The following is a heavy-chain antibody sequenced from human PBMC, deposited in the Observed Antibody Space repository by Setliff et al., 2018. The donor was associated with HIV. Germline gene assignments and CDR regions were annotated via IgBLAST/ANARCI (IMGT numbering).Heavy chain of an antibody. D-gene: IGHD4-17*01. CDR2: IYYRGGI. J-gene: IGHJ6*03. Sequence: PSETLSLTCTVSGGSIFNGSSWWGWVRQPPGKPLEWLATIYYRGGIFYNPSLKSRITMSLDTSKNQFSVNLRSVTAADTAVYYCVRHTAVNISPSGMGYYYIDVWDKGTSVTVSS. CDR3: VRHTAVNISPSGMGYYYIDV. CDR1: GGSIFNGSSW. V-gene: IGHV4-39*01.